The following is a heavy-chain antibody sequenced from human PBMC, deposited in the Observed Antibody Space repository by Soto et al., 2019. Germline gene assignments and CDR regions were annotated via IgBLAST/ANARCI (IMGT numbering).Heavy chain of an antibody. Sequence: GGSLRLSCAASGFTFSSYSMNWVRQAPGKGLEWVSYISSRSSTIYYAESVKGRFTISRDNAKNSLYLQMNSLRAEDTAVYYCASPGVATILSAFDIWGQGTMVTVSS. CDR2: ISSRSSTI. CDR1: GFTFSSYS. D-gene: IGHD5-12*01. V-gene: IGHV3-48*01. J-gene: IGHJ3*02. CDR3: ASPGVATILSAFDI.